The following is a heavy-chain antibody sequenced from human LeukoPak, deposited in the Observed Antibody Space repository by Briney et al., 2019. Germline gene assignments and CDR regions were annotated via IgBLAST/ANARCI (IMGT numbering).Heavy chain of an antibody. CDR1: GYTFTSYD. J-gene: IGHJ4*02. Sequence: ASVKVSCKASGYTFTSYDINWVRQATGQGLEWMGWMNPNSGNTGYAQKFQGRVTMTRNASISTAYMELSSLRSEDTAVYYCASLGVSSGWGFDYWGQGTLVTVSS. V-gene: IGHV1-8*01. CDR3: ASLGVSSGWGFDY. D-gene: IGHD6-19*01. CDR2: MNPNSGNT.